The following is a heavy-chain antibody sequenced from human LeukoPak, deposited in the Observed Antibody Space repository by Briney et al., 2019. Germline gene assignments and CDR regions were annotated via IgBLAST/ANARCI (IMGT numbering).Heavy chain of an antibody. Sequence: EASVKVSCKASGYTFTSYGISWVRQAPGQGLEWMGWISAYNGNTNYAQKLQGRVTMTTDTSTSAAHMELRSLRSDDTAVYYCARETNHYDFWSGHRGDFDYWGQGTLVTVSS. D-gene: IGHD3-3*01. CDR3: ARETNHYDFWSGHRGDFDY. V-gene: IGHV1-18*01. J-gene: IGHJ4*02. CDR2: ISAYNGNT. CDR1: GYTFTSYG.